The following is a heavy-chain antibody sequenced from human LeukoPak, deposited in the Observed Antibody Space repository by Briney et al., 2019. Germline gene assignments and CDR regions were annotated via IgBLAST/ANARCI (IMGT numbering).Heavy chain of an antibody. D-gene: IGHD5-18*01. CDR3: ARVYSYGSSVVDY. J-gene: IGHJ4*02. CDR1: GGSISSGGYY. Sequence: SQTLSLTCTVSGGSISSGGYYWSWIRQHPGMGLEWIGYIYYSGSTYYNPSLKSRVTISVDTSKNQFSLKLSSVTAADTAVYYCARVYSYGSSVVDYWGQGTLVTVSS. CDR2: IYYSGST. V-gene: IGHV4-31*03.